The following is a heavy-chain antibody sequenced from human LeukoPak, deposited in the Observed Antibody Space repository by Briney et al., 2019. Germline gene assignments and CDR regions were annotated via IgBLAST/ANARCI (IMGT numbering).Heavy chain of an antibody. V-gene: IGHV4-34*01. D-gene: IGHD2-2*01. CDR1: GGSFSGYY. Sequence: SETLSLTCAVYGGSFSGYYWSWIRQPPGKGLEWIGEINHSGSTNYNPSLKSRVTISVDTSKNQFSLKLSSVTAADTAVYYCARPGCSSTSCYGPIIEHRQAFDIWGQGTMVTVSS. CDR3: ARPGCSSTSCYGPIIEHRQAFDI. CDR2: INHSGST. J-gene: IGHJ3*02.